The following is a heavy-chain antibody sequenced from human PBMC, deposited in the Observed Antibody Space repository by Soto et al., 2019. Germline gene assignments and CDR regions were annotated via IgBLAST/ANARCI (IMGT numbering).Heavy chain of an antibody. CDR1: GDTFSSFA. D-gene: IGHD2-2*01. CDR2: IIPIFRTP. J-gene: IGHJ6*02. Sequence: QVQLVQSGAEVKKPGSSVKVSCKASGDTFSSFAISWVLQVPGQGLEWMGGIIPIFRTPDYAQKFQGRVTITADESTSTAYMELSSLRSEDTPVYYCARDKDRQQVGGNYYYALDVWGQGTTVTVSS. V-gene: IGHV1-69*12. CDR3: ARDKDRQQVGGNYYYALDV.